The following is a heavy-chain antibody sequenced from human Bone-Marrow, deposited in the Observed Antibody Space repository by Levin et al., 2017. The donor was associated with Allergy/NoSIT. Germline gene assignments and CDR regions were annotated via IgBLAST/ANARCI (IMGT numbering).Heavy chain of an antibody. V-gene: IGHV3-30*18. CDR1: GFTFNTYG. J-gene: IGHJ5*02. CDR2: ISHDGSNT. CDR3: AKSKFDKGSCSGTSCYHPFDP. Sequence: LSLTCAASGFTFNTYGMHWVRQAPGKGLEWVAVISHDGSNTFYADSVKGRFTISRDNSRNTQYLQMSSLRADDTAVYYCAKSKFDKGSCSGTSCYHPFDPWGQGTLVTVSS. D-gene: IGHD2-2*01.